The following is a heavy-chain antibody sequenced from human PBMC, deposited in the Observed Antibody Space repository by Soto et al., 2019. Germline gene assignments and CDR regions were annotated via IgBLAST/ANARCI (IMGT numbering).Heavy chain of an antibody. Sequence: PSETLSLTCTVSGCSISSGGYYWSWIRQHPGKGLEWIGYIYYSGSTYYNPSLKSRVTISVDTSKNQFSLKLSSVTAADTAVYYCARDGGSSSWSDAFDIWGQGTMVTV. J-gene: IGHJ3*02. CDR3: ARDGGSSSWSDAFDI. CDR1: GCSISSGGYY. V-gene: IGHV4-31*03. D-gene: IGHD6-13*01. CDR2: IYYSGST.